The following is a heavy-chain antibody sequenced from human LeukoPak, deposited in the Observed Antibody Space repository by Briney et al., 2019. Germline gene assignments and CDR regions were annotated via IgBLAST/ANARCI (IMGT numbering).Heavy chain of an antibody. CDR1: EYSFTSYW. J-gene: IGHJ4*02. CDR3: ARQDCSSTSCYTYFDY. Sequence: GESLKISCKGSEYSFTSYWIGWVRQMPGKGLEWMGIIYPGDSDIRYSPSFQGQVTISADKSISTAYLQWSSLKASDTAMYYCARQDCSSTSCYTYFDYWGQGTLVTVSS. D-gene: IGHD2-2*02. V-gene: IGHV5-51*01. CDR2: IYPGDSDI.